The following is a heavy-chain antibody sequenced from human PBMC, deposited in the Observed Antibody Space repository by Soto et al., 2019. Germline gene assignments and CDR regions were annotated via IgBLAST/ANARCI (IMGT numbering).Heavy chain of an antibody. Sequence: QVQLVESGGGVVQPGRSLRLSCTANGFTFSTYGVQWVRQAPGKGLEWVTVIWYDGSNKYYADSVKGRFTISRDNSKNTLYLQMNSLRADDTAVYYCARGGGSGSSFVGYYYYTLDVWGQGTTVTVS. CDR2: IWYDGSNK. D-gene: IGHD1-26*01. J-gene: IGHJ6*02. CDR1: GFTFSTYG. V-gene: IGHV3-33*01. CDR3: ARGGGSGSSFVGYYYYTLDV.